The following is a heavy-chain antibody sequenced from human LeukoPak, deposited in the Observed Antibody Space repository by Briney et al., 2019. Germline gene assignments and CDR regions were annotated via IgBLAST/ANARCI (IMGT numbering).Heavy chain of an antibody. J-gene: IGHJ5*02. CDR1: GFSFSNYW. CDR2: INIGGTNT. Sequence: PGGSLRLSCAASGFSFSNYWMSWVRQAPGKGLEWLSYINIGGTNTHYADSVKGRFTISRDNAKKSLYLEMNNLRAEDTAVYYCATDGAGFDTWGQGVLVTVSP. CDR3: ATDGAGFDT. V-gene: IGHV3-11*01.